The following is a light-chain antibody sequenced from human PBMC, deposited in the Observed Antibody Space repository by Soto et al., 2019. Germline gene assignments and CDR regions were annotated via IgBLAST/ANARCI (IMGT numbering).Light chain of an antibody. J-gene: IGLJ1*01. V-gene: IGLV1-51*02. Sequence: QSVLTQPPSVSAAPGQKVTISCSGSRSNIGKNYVSWYQQLPGTAPKLLIYENNKRPSGIPDRLSGSKSGTSATLGITGLQTGDEADYYCGTWNSSLSAPSYVFGTGTKVTVL. CDR3: GTWNSSLSAPSYV. CDR2: ENN. CDR1: RSNIGKNY.